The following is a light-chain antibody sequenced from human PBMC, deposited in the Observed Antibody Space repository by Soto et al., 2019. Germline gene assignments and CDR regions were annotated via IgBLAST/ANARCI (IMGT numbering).Light chain of an antibody. J-gene: IGKJ4*01. CDR3: QQYNNWPLT. V-gene: IGKV3-15*01. CDR1: QSVGSN. CDR2: GAS. Sequence: EMVMTQSPATLSVSPGERATLSCRASQSVGSNLAWYQQKPGQSPRLLIYGASIRAAGIPARFSGSGSGTEFALTISSLQSEDFAAYYCQQYNNWPLTFGGGTKVEIK.